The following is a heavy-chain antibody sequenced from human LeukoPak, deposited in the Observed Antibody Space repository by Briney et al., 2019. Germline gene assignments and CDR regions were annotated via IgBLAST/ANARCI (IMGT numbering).Heavy chain of an antibody. CDR2: ISSSGSTI. Sequence: PGGSLRLSCAASAFTLSSYEMNWVRQAPGKGLEWVSYISSSGSTIYYADSVKGRFTISRDNAKNSLYLQMNSLRAEDTAVYYCARDVRYCSGGSCYSGDYWGQGTLVTVSS. CDR1: AFTLSSYE. CDR3: ARDVRYCSGGSCYSGDY. V-gene: IGHV3-48*03. D-gene: IGHD2-15*01. J-gene: IGHJ4*02.